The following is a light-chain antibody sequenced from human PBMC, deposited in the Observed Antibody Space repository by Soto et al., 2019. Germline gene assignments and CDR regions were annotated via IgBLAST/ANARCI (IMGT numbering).Light chain of an antibody. Sequence: TQCAFSVSLAPCERATLSCRASQGVXRYFDWYQQKPDKAPRILIXYESNRATGILARFSGSGSGRDFALIISSREPEDFVAYYCRHRRNGSNRTVGQGTRLEIK. CDR2: YES. V-gene: IGKV3-11*02. J-gene: IGKJ5*01. CDR1: QGVXRY. CDR3: RHRRNGSNRT.